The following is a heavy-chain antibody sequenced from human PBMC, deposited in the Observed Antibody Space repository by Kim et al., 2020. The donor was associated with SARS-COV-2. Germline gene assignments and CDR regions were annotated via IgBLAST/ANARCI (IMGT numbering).Heavy chain of an antibody. Sequence: ASVKVSCKASGYTFTSYAMNWVRQAPGQGLEWMGWINTNTGNPTYAQGFTGRFVFSLDTSVSTAYLQISSLKAEDTAVYYCARGGYSYGPYDAFDIWGQGTMGTVSS. D-gene: IGHD5-18*01. CDR1: GYTFTSYA. J-gene: IGHJ3*02. CDR2: INTNTGNP. CDR3: ARGGYSYGPYDAFDI. V-gene: IGHV7-4-1*02.